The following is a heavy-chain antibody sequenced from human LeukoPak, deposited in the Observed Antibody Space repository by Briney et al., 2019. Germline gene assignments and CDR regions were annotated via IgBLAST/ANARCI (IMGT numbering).Heavy chain of an antibody. CDR1: GGSISSSNW. CDR2: IYHSGCT. V-gene: IGHV4-4*02. CDR3: ARLKYSSSWPRTLGGYFDY. J-gene: IGHJ4*02. Sequence: PSGTLSLTCAVSGGSISSSNWWSWVRQPPGKGLEWIGEIYHSGCTNYNPSLKSRVTISVDKSKNQFSLKLSSVTAADTAVYYCARLKYSSSWPRTLGGYFDYWGQGTLVTVSS. D-gene: IGHD6-13*01.